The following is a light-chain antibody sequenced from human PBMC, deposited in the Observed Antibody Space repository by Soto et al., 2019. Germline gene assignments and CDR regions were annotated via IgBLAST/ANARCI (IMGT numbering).Light chain of an antibody. CDR3: SSYTSSSTLV. CDR2: EVS. V-gene: IGLV2-14*01. Sequence: QSVLTQPASVSGSPGQSITISCTGTSSDVGGYNYVSWYQQHPGIAPKLMISEVSNWPSGVSNRFSGSKSGNTASLTISGLQAEDEADYYCSSYTSSSTLVFGGGTKLTVL. CDR1: SSDVGGYNY. J-gene: IGLJ2*01.